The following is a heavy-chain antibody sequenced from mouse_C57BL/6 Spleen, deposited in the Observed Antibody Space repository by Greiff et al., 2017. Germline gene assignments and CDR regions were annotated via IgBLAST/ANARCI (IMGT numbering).Heavy chain of an antibody. CDR3: ARGQYYRNYDYTMDY. D-gene: IGHD2-5*01. J-gene: IGHJ4*01. CDR2: IYPRSGYT. CDR1: GYTFTSYT. V-gene: IGHV1-4*01. Sequence: QVPLQQSGAELARPGASVKMSCKASGYTFTSYTMPWVNQRPGPGLEWIGYIYPRSGYTKYNQKFKDKATLTADNSSSTAYMQLSSLTSEDSAVYYYARGQYYRNYDYTMDYWGQGTSVTVAS.